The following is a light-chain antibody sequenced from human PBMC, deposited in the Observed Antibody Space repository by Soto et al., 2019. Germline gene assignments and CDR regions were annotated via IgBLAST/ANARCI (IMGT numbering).Light chain of an antibody. Sequence: DIHMTQSPSTLSASVGDRVTITCRASQSISSWLAWYQQKPGKAPKLLIYKASSLEGGVPSRFGGSGSGTEFTLTISSLQSDDYAAYYCQQYQGFWTFGQGSK. CDR1: QSISSW. V-gene: IGKV1-5*03. J-gene: IGKJ1*01. CDR2: KAS. CDR3: QQYQGFWT.